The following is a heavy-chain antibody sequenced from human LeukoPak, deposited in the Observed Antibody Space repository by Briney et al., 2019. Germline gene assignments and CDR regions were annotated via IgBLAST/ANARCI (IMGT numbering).Heavy chain of an antibody. D-gene: IGHD1-26*01. CDR2: ISDSGGST. CDR3: AKGGGSRNFDY. Sequence: GGSLRLSCTAPGITFSNCAMSWVRQAPGKGLEWVSLISDSGGSTYYADSVKGRFTISRDNSKNTLYLQMDSRRAEDTAVYYCAKGGGSRNFDYWGQGTLVTVSS. V-gene: IGHV3-23*01. J-gene: IGHJ4*02. CDR1: GITFSNCA.